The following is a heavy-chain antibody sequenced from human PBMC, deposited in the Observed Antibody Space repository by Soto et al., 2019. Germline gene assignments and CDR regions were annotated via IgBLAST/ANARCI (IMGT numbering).Heavy chain of an antibody. CDR2: INAGNGNT. V-gene: IGHV1-3*01. CDR3: ARRELVSYDYVWGSYRRYYYYGMDV. D-gene: IGHD3-16*02. Sequence: QVQLVQSGAEVKKPGASVKVSCKASGYTFTSYAMHWVRQAPGQRLEWMGWINAGNGNTKYSQKFQGRVTITRDTSASTAYMELSSLRSEDTAVYYCARRELVSYDYVWGSYRRYYYYGMDVWGQGTTVTVSS. CDR1: GYTFTSYA. J-gene: IGHJ6*02.